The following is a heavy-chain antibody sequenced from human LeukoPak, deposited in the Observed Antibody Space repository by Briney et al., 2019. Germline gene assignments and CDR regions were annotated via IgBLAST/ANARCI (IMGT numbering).Heavy chain of an antibody. CDR1: GFTFSSHA. Sequence: PGGSLRLSCAASGFTFSSHAMHWVRQAPGKGLEWVAVISYDGSNKYYADSVKGRFTISRDNSQNTQYLQMNSLRAEDTAVYYCARGYCSSTRCHFDYWGQGTLVTVSS. J-gene: IGHJ4*02. CDR2: ISYDGSNK. V-gene: IGHV3-30-3*01. CDR3: ARGYCSSTRCHFDY. D-gene: IGHD2-2*01.